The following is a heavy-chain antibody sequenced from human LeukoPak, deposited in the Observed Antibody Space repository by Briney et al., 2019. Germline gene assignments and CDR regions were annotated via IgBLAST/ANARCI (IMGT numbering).Heavy chain of an antibody. D-gene: IGHD1-26*01. CDR1: GFTFSSNA. J-gene: IGHJ4*02. CDR3: AKDLATKYSLDH. Sequence: GGSLRLSCAASGFTFSSNAMHWVRQAPGKGLEWVAFISYDGVVKYYVDSARGRFTISRDNSKNTLYLQMNSLRAEDTAVYYCAKDLATKYSLDHWGQGALVTVSS. V-gene: IGHV3-30*18. CDR2: ISYDGVVK.